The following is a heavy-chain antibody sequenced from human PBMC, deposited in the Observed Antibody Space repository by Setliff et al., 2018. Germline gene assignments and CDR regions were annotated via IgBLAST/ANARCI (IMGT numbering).Heavy chain of an antibody. J-gene: IGHJ2*01. CDR2: INPNSGGT. Sequence: ASVKVSCKASRYTFTGYYMHWVRQAPGQGLEWMGWINPNSGGTNYAQKFQGRVTMTRDTSTSTVNMELSSLRSDDTAVYYCAKTLPNGNYLLWSWNWYFDLWGRGTLVTVS. V-gene: IGHV1-2*02. CDR3: AKTLPNGNYLLWSWNWYFDL. CDR1: RYTFTGYY. D-gene: IGHD1-26*01.